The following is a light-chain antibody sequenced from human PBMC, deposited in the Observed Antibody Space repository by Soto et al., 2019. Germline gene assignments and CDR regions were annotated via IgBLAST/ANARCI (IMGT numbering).Light chain of an antibody. CDR2: DAS. J-gene: IGKJ4*01. V-gene: IGKV3D-15*01. CDR3: QQYNNWPLT. CDR1: QSVGTF. Sequence: EIVMTQSPGTLSLSPGERATLSCRASQSVGTFFAWYQQKPGQPPRLLIYDASTRATGIPARFSGSQSGTEFTLTISSLLSEDFAVYSCQQYNNWPLTFGGGTKVDIK.